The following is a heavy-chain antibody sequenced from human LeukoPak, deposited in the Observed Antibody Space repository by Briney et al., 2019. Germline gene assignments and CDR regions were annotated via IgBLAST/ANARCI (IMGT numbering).Heavy chain of an antibody. V-gene: IGHV3-74*01. J-gene: IGHJ4*02. CDR3: ARESNSCHDY. Sequence: QAGGSLRLSCAASGFTFSSYWMHWVRQAPGKGLVWVARIYTDGRSTSYAGSVKGRFTISRDNAKNMLYLQMNSLRADDTAVYYCARESNSCHDYWGQGTLVTVSP. D-gene: IGHD6-13*01. CDR1: GFTFSSYW. CDR2: IYTDGRST.